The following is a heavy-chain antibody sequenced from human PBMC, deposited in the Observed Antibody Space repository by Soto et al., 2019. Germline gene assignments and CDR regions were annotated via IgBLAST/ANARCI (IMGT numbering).Heavy chain of an antibody. D-gene: IGHD2-2*01. J-gene: IGHJ6*02. CDR2: IIPIFGTA. CDR1: GGTFSSYA. V-gene: IGHV1-69*01. Sequence: QVQLVQSGAEVKKPGSSVKVSGKASGGTFSSYAISWVRQAPGQGLEWMGGIIPIFGTANYAQKFQGRVTITADESTSTAYMELSSLRSEDTAVYYCARVDCSSTSCYYYYYYGMDVWGQGTTVTVSS. CDR3: ARVDCSSTSCYYYYYYGMDV.